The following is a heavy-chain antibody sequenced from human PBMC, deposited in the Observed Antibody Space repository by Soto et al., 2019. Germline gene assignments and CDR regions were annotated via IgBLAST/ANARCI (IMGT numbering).Heavy chain of an antibody. D-gene: IGHD3-16*02. CDR2: IRSKAYGGTT. V-gene: IGHV3-49*03. CDR1: GFTFGDYA. CDR3: ARGDYYYVWWSYRPRYDFDY. Sequence: PGGSLRLSCTASGFTFGDYAMSWFRQAPGKGLEWVGFIRSKAYGGTTEYAASVKGRFTISRDDSKSIAYLQMNSLRAEDTAVYYCARGDYYYVWWSYRPRYDFDYWGQGTLVTVSS. J-gene: IGHJ4*02.